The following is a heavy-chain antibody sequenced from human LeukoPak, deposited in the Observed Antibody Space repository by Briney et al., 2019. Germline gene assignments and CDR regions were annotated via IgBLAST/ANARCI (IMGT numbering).Heavy chain of an antibody. CDR1: GFTFSRYS. D-gene: IGHD2-2*01. Sequence: PGGSLGLSCAASGFTFSRYSMNWARQAPGKGLEWISYISSSSSTIYYADSVKGRFNNSRDNAKNSLYLQMNSLRAEDTAVYYCVSSPYYYMDVRGKGTTVIVSS. CDR2: ISSSSSTI. V-gene: IGHV3-48*01. J-gene: IGHJ6*03. CDR3: VSSPYYYMDV.